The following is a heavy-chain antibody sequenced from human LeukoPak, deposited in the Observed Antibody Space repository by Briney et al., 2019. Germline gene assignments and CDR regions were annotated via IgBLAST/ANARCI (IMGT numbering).Heavy chain of an antibody. V-gene: IGHV3-7*01. D-gene: IGHD5-12*01. Sequence: GGSLRLSCAASGFTFTNYWMSWVRQAPGKGLELVANIKQDRSEKYYVDSVKGRFTISRDNAKNSLYLQMNSLRAEDTAVYYCARDVDLDYWGQGTLVTVSS. CDR2: IKQDRSEK. CDR3: ARDVDLDY. J-gene: IGHJ4*02. CDR1: GFTFTNYW.